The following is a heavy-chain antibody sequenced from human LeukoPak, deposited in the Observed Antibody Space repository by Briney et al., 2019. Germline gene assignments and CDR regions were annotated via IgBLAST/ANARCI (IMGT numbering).Heavy chain of an antibody. CDR2: MNPNSGNT. Sequence: ASVKVSCKASGYTFTSYDINWVRQATGQGLEWMGWMNPNSGNTGYAQKFQGRVTMTRNTSISTAYMELSSLRSEDTAVYYCARGDGGSYFSSYYYYYGMDVGGQGTTVTVSS. CDR1: GYTFTSYD. J-gene: IGHJ6*02. CDR3: ARGDGGSYFSSYYYYYGMDV. V-gene: IGHV1-8*01. D-gene: IGHD1-26*01.